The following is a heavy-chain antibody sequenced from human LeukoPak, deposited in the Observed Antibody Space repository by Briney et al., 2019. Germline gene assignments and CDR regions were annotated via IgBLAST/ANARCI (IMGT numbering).Heavy chain of an antibody. CDR1: GGSFSGYY. V-gene: IGHV4-34*01. CDR3: ASRNYDFWSGYSTYYFDY. D-gene: IGHD3-3*01. J-gene: IGHJ4*02. CDR2: INHSGST. Sequence: PSETLSLTCAVYGGSFSGYYWSWIRRPPGKGLEWIGEINHSGSTNYNPSLKSRVTISVDTSKNQFSLKLSSVTAADTAVYYCASRNYDFWSGYSTYYFDYWGQGTLATVSS.